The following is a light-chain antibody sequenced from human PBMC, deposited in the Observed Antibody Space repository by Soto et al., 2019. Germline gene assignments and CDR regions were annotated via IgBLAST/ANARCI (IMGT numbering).Light chain of an antibody. CDR1: QSISNF. Sequence: IPLTQSPTSTSASVGDSVTFTCRASQSISNFLNWYQHKPGKAPKLVIYAASSLLSGVPSRFSGSGSGTDFTLTITTLQPEAFATYYCQQSYRSPYTFAQGTNLEIK. CDR2: AAS. CDR3: QQSYRSPYT. J-gene: IGKJ2*01. V-gene: IGKV1-39*01.